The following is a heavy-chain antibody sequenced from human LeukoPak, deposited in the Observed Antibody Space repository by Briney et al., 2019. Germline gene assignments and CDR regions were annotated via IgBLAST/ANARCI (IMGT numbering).Heavy chain of an antibody. J-gene: IGHJ4*02. V-gene: IGHV4-59*01. CDR1: GGSISGYY. Sequence: PSETLSLTCTVSGGSISGYYWSWIRQPPGKGLEWIGYIYYSGNTNYSPSLKSRVTISVDTSKNQFSLNLSSVTAADTAVYYCARAGRYGYYPGYWGQGTLVTVSS. D-gene: IGHD3-10*01. CDR3: ARAGRYGYYPGY. CDR2: IYYSGNT.